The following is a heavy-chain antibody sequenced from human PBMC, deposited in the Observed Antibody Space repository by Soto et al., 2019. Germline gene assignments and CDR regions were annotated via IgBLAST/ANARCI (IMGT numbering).Heavy chain of an antibody. CDR3: ARNLMARTDYCGMVV. V-gene: IGHV3-53*01. J-gene: IGHJ6*04. Sequence: EVQLVESGGGLIQPGGSLRLSCAASGFTVSSNYMSWVRQAPGKGLEWVSVIYSGGTTFYADSVKGRFTNSRDNSTNLLYLQMDSLSAEGTAVYYCARNLMARTDYCGMVVCGEGTTVTVSS. D-gene: IGHD1-1*01. CDR2: IYSGGTT. CDR1: GFTVSSNY.